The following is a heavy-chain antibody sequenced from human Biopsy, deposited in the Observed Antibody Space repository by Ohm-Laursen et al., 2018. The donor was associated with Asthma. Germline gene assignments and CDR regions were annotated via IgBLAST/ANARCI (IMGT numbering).Heavy chain of an antibody. CDR1: GGSMTPTSHY. CDR3: ARRITIFGVVQKDHGMDA. CDR2: ISYGGKT. V-gene: IGHV4-39*01. Sequence: SETLSLTCSVSGGSMTPTSHYRDWIRQAPGKGLEWIGYISYGGKTSYNPSLKNRVTISRDTSKNQFSLRLTSVTAADTAVYFCARRITIFGVVQKDHGMDAWGQGTTVIVSS. D-gene: IGHD3-3*01. J-gene: IGHJ6*02.